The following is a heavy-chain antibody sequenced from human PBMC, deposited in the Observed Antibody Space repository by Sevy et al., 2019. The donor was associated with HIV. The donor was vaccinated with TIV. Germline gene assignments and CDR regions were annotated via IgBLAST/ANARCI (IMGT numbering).Heavy chain of an antibody. D-gene: IGHD2-15*01. Sequence: GESLKICCAASGFTFSSYVMSWVRQAPGKGLEWVSSISGSGGSTCYADSVKGRFTISRDNSKNTLYLQMNSLRAEDTAVYYCAKDIVVVVAAYRATAAFDYWVQGILVTVSS. J-gene: IGHJ4*02. CDR1: GFTFSSYV. V-gene: IGHV3-23*01. CDR3: AKDIVVVVAAYRATAAFDY. CDR2: ISGSGGST.